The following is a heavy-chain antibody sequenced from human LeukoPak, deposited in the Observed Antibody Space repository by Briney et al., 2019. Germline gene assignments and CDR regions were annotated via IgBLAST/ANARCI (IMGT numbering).Heavy chain of an antibody. J-gene: IGHJ4*02. V-gene: IGHV4-39*07. CDR2: MYYRGST. D-gene: IGHD1-26*01. CDR1: GGSISSSSHY. CDR3: ATTTIRLGY. Sequence: SSETLSLTCTVSGGSISSSSHYWGWIRQPPGKGLEWIGSMYYRGSTYHNPSLKSRFTISVDTTKNQFSLKLSSVTAADTAVYYCATTTIRLGYWGQGTLVTVSS.